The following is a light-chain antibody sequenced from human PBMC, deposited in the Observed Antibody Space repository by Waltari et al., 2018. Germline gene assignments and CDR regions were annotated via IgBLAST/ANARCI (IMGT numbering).Light chain of an antibody. J-gene: IGLJ1*01. CDR2: DVS. CDR3: SSYTIRSTYV. V-gene: IGLV2-14*01. CDR1: SRDTGFSKY. Sequence: QSALTQPASVSGSPGQSITISCTGTSRDTGFSKYVSWYQQHPGKAPKVLIYDVSKRPSGVSNRFSGSKSGNTASLTISGLQAEDEADYYCSSYTIRSTYVFGTGTRVTVL.